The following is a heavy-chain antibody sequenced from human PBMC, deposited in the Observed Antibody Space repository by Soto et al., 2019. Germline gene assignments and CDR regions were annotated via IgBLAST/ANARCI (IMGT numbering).Heavy chain of an antibody. V-gene: IGHV3-23*01. CDR3: AKVRQWLANYYYYGMDV. CDR2: ISGSGGST. J-gene: IGHJ6*02. D-gene: IGHD6-19*01. CDR1: VFTFSSYA. Sequence: LRLSCAASVFTFSSYAMSWVRQAPGKGLEWVSAISGSGGSTYYADSVKGRFTISRDNSKNTLYLQMNSLRAEDTAVYYCAKVRQWLANYYYYGMDVWGQGTTVTVSS.